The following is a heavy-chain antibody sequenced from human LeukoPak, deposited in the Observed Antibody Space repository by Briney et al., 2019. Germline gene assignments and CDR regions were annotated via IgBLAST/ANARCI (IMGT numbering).Heavy chain of an antibody. D-gene: IGHD6-13*01. V-gene: IGHV4-59*12. CDR2: IYHSGST. J-gene: IGHJ4*02. Sequence: MASETLSLTCTVSGGSISSYYWSWIRQPPGKGLEWIGYIYHSGSTYYNPSLKSRVTISVNRSKNQFSLKLSSVTAADTAVYYCARDSLGITAVGNYWGQGTLVTVSS. CDR3: ARDSLGITAVGNY. CDR1: GGSISSYY.